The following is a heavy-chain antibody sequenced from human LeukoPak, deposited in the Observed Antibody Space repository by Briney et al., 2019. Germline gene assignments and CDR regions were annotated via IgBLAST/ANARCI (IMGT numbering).Heavy chain of an antibody. Sequence: GGSLRLSCAASGFTFSSYGMSWVRQAPGKGLEWVSAISGSGGSTYYADSVKGRFTISRDNSKNTLYLQMNSLRAEDTAVYYCAKASTAEYYFDYWGQGTLVTVSS. V-gene: IGHV3-23*01. CDR1: GFTFSSYG. J-gene: IGHJ4*02. CDR3: AKASTAEYYFDY. CDR2: ISGSGGST. D-gene: IGHD4-11*01.